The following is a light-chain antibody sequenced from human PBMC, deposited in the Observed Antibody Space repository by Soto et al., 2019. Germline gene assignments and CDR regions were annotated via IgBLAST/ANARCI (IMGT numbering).Light chain of an antibody. CDR3: QSYDSSLSGVV. J-gene: IGLJ2*01. Sequence: QSVLTQPPSVSGAPGQRVTISCTGSSSNIGAGYEVHWYQQLPGTAPKLLIYGNSNRPSGVPDRFSGSKSGTSASLAITGLQAEEEADYYCQSYDSSLSGVVFGGGTKLTVL. CDR1: SSNIGAGYE. V-gene: IGLV1-40*01. CDR2: GNS.